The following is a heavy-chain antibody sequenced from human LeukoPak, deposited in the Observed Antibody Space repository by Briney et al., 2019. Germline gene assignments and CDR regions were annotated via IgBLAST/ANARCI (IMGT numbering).Heavy chain of an antibody. V-gene: IGHV4-39*01. J-gene: IGHJ5*02. D-gene: IGHD5-18*01. CDR3: ARRPGGNTYGYWFDP. CDR1: AGSISSSSYY. Sequence: PSETLSLTCSVSAGSISSSSYYWGWIRQPPGKGLEWIGNIYYSGSTYYNPSLKSRATISVDTTNNQFSLKLSSVTAPDTAVYYCARRPGGNTYGYWFDPWGQGTLVTVSS. CDR2: IYYSGST.